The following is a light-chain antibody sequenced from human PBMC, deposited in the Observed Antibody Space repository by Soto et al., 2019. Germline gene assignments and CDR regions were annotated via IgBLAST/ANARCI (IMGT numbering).Light chain of an antibody. Sequence: QSALTQPASVSGSPGQSITISSTETSSDVGGYNYVSWYQQHPDKAPKLMIYEVSSRPSGVSNGFSGSNSGHTASLTISGLQAEDEADYCCTSYTSYGTLDVFGTGTKLAV. CDR1: SSDVGGYNY. CDR3: TSYTSYGTLDV. V-gene: IGLV2-14*01. CDR2: EVS. J-gene: IGLJ1*01.